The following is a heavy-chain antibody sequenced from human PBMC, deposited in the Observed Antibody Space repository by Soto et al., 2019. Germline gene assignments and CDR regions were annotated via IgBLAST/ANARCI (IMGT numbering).Heavy chain of an antibody. D-gene: IGHD3-10*01. CDR1: GFTFSTYA. J-gene: IGHJ4*02. CDR3: YYFASGSYHVPDY. CDR2: ISANDDST. Sequence: EVQLLESGGGLVQPGGSLRLSCTASGFTFSTYAMTWVRQAPEKGLEWVSTISANDDSTYYADSVKGRFSISRDNSKNTPFLQMNSLTAEDTAVYYCYYFASGSYHVPDYWGQGTLVTVSS. V-gene: IGHV3-23*01.